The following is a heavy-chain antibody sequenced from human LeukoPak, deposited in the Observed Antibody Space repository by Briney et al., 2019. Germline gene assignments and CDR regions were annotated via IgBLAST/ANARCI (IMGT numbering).Heavy chain of an antibody. J-gene: IGHJ4*02. CDR2: ISGSGGTT. CDR3: AKDPSDFLVDC. Sequence: GGSLRLSCAASGFTFYTYAMNWVRQAPGKGLQWVAAISGSGGTTYYADSVKGRFTISRDNSKNTVYLQLVSLRAEDTAVYYCAKDPSDFLVDCWGQGTLVTVSS. D-gene: IGHD2-21*02. CDR1: GFTFYTYA. V-gene: IGHV3-23*01.